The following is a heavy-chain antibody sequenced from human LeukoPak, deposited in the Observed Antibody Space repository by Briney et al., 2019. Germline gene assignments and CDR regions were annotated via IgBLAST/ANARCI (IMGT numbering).Heavy chain of an antibody. D-gene: IGHD6-6*01. Sequence: SETLSLTCTVSGGSISSYYWTWIRQPPGKGLGLEWIGYIYYSGGTNYNPSLKSRVTISIDTSKNLVSLKLSSVTAADTAVYYCARLWDSSSSLDYWGQGTLVTVSS. CDR2: IYYSGGT. CDR1: GGSISSYY. CDR3: ARLWDSSSSLDY. J-gene: IGHJ4*02. V-gene: IGHV4-59*08.